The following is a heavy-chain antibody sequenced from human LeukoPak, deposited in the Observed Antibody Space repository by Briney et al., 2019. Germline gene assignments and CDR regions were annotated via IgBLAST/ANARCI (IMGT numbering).Heavy chain of an antibody. CDR2: ISWNSGSI. V-gene: IGHV3-9*01. CDR1: GFTFDDYA. J-gene: IGHJ4*02. D-gene: IGHD1-1*01. Sequence: PGRSLRLSCAASGFTFDDYAMHWVRQAPGKGLEWVSGISWNSGSIGYADSVKGRFTISRDNAKNSLYLQMNSLRAEDTALYYCAKGTRLGDFDYWGQGTLVTVSS. CDR3: AKGTRLGDFDY.